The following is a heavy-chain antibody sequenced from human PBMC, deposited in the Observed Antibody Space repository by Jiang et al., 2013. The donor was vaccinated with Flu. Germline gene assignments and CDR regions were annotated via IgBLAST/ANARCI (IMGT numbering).Heavy chain of an antibody. V-gene: IGHV5-51*01. CDR3: ARGTLITSFDY. D-gene: IGHD1-1*01. Sequence: WVRQMPGKGLEWMGIIYPGDSDTRYSPSFQGQVTISADKSISTAYLQWSSLKASDTAMYYCARGTLITSFDYWGQGTLVTVSS. CDR2: IYPGDSDT. J-gene: IGHJ4*02.